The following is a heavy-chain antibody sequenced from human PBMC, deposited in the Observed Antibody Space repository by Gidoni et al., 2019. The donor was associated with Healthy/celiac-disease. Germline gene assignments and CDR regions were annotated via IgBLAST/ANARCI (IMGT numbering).Heavy chain of an antibody. D-gene: IGHD2-15*01. J-gene: IGHJ5*02. Sequence: QVQLQESGPGLVKPSQTLHLTCTVSAGSISSGSYYWRWCRQPAGKGLEWIGRIYTRGSTNYNPSLKRRVTISVDTSKNQFSLKLSSVTAADTAVYYCARGLVLLGYCSGGSCPNWFDPWGQGTLVTVSS. V-gene: IGHV4-61*02. CDR3: ARGLVLLGYCSGGSCPNWFDP. CDR1: AGSISSGSYY. CDR2: IYTRGST.